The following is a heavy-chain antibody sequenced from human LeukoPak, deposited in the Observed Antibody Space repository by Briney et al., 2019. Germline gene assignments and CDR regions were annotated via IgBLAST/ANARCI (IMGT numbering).Heavy chain of an antibody. CDR2: INHSGST. CDR3: ARGNRSSRWRSEYFQH. D-gene: IGHD6-13*01. J-gene: IGHJ1*01. CDR1: GGSFSGYY. V-gene: IGHV4-34*01. Sequence: PSETLSLTCAVYGGSFSGYYWSWIRQPPGQGLEWIGEINHSGSTNYNPSLKSRVTISVGTSKNQFSLKLSSVTAADTAVYYCARGNRSSRWRSEYFQHWGQGTLVTVSS.